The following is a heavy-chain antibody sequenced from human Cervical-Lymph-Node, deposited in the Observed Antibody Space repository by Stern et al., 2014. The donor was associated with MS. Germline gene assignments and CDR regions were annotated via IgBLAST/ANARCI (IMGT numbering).Heavy chain of an antibody. D-gene: IGHD4-17*01. CDR1: GGTFSSYA. J-gene: IGHJ3*02. CDR2: IVPIFGAP. Sequence: VQLVESGAEVKKPGSSVKVSCKASGGTFSSYAISWVRQAPGQGPEWMGSIVPIFGAPNYAHMVQVRLTITADESTSTAYMELSSLKSDDAAVYYCARATVSRGAFDIWGQGTMVTVSS. V-gene: IGHV1-69*18. CDR3: ARATVSRGAFDI.